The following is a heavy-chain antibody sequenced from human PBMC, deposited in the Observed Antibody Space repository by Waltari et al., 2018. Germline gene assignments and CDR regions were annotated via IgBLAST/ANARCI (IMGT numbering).Heavy chain of an antibody. V-gene: IGHV2-26*01. CDR2: IFSNDEK. Sequence: QVTLKESGPVLVKPTETLTLTFTVSGFSLSNPRLGVSWIRQSPGKALEWLAHIFSNDEKFYNPSLMTRLNISEDTSRSQVVLTVTNMASVDTATYHCARVNGVFDDYGHDAFDVGSRGTMVTVSS. J-gene: IGHJ3*01. CDR3: ARVNGVFDDYGHDAFDV. CDR1: GFSLSNPRLG. D-gene: IGHD4-17*01.